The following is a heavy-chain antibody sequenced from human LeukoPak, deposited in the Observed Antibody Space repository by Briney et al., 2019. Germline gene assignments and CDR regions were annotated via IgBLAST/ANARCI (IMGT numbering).Heavy chain of an antibody. J-gene: IGHJ6*03. Sequence: GGSLRLSCAASGFTFSSYTMNWVRQAPGKGLEWVSSISSSSRTIYYADSVKGRFTISRDNAKNSLYLQMNSLRAEDTAVYYCARGRGRGSLLAKTGRYYYMDVWGKGTTVTVSS. CDR3: ARGRGRGSLLAKTGRYYYMDV. D-gene: IGHD5-12*01. CDR1: GFTFSSYT. V-gene: IGHV3-48*01. CDR2: ISSSSRTI.